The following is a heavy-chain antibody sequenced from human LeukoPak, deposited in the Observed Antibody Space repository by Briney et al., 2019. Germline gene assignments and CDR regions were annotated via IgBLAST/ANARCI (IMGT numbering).Heavy chain of an antibody. V-gene: IGHV3-23*01. CDR3: AKVIGARPFDP. J-gene: IGHJ5*02. D-gene: IGHD6-6*01. CDR1: GFTFSSFA. CDR2: ISGSGSST. Sequence: GGSLRLSCTASGFTFSSFAMTWVRQAPGKGLEWVSVISGSGSSTYYAASVKGRFSISRDNSKNTVYLQVNSLRVEDTAIYYCAKVIGARPFDPWGQGTLVTVSS.